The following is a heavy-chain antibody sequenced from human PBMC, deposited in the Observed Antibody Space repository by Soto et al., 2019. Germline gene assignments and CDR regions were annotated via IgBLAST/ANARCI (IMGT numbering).Heavy chain of an antibody. D-gene: IGHD4-17*01. V-gene: IGHV3-21*01. CDR1: GFTFSSYS. CDR2: ISSRSRSI. CDR3: ALYRGEYEALVPFSCNR. Sequence: GGSLRLSCAASGFTFSSYSMHWVRQAPGKGLEWVSSISSRSRSIYYADSQKGRFTISRDNTKNSLYLQMNNLRAEDTAVYYCALYRGEYEALVPFSCNRGGQGTLVTVSS. J-gene: IGHJ4*01.